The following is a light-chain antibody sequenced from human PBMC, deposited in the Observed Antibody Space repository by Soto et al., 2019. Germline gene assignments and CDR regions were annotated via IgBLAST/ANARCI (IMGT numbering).Light chain of an antibody. V-gene: IGKV3-20*01. Sequence: EVVLTQSPGTLSLSPGERATLSCRASQSVSNNYFAWYQQKPGQAPRLLIFGSSDRATGIPDRFSGSGSGTDFTLTIRRLEPEDFAVYYCQQYGSSPPFTFGQGTKLEI. CDR3: QQYGSSPPFT. CDR1: QSVSNNY. J-gene: IGKJ2*01. CDR2: GSS.